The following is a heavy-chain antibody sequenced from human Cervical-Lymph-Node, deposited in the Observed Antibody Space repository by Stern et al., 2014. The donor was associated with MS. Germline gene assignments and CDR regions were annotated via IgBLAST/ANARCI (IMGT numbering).Heavy chain of an antibody. CDR2: IKSRTDGGTT. D-gene: IGHD5-12*01. Sequence: EVQLEEFGGGLVKSGGSLRLFCAASGFTFRDAWVSWVRQAPGKGLEWVGRIKSRTDGGTTDYAVAVKGRFTISRDDSSNTLYLQMDSLKTEDTAVYYCTTASAWLWGQGTLVTVSS. J-gene: IGHJ4*02. CDR3: TTASAWL. CDR1: GFTFRDAW. V-gene: IGHV3-15*05.